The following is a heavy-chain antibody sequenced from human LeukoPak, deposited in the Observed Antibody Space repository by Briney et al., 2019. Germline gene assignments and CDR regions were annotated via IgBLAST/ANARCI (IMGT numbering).Heavy chain of an antibody. CDR2: IYYSGST. CDR3: ARDRVTMGFDY. D-gene: IGHD3-10*01. CDR1: GGSISSYY. V-gene: IGHV4-59*01. J-gene: IGHJ4*02. Sequence: SETLSLTRTVSGGSISSYYWSWIRQPPGKGLEWIGYIYYSGSTNYNPSLKSRVTISVDTSKNQFSLKLSSVTAADTAVYYCARDRVTMGFDYWGQGTLVTVSS.